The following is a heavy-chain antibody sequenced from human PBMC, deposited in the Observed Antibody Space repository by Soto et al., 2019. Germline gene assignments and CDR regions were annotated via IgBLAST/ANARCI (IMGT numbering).Heavy chain of an antibody. Sequence: GGSLRLSCAASGFTFSSYAMHWVRQAPGKGLEWVAVISYDGSNKYYADSVKGRFTISRDNSKNTLYLQMNSLRAEDTAVCYCARLTHDSSGVDYWGQGTLVTVSS. CDR1: GFTFSSYA. V-gene: IGHV3-30-3*01. J-gene: IGHJ4*02. CDR3: ARLTHDSSGVDY. D-gene: IGHD3-22*01. CDR2: ISYDGSNK.